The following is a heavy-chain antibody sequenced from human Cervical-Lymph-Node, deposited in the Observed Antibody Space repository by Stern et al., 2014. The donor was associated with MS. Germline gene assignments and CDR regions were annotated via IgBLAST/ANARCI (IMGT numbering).Heavy chain of an antibody. V-gene: IGHV1-58*01. CDR3: AGAAAAGRHDAFDI. J-gene: IGHJ3*02. Sequence: QLVESGPEVKKPGTSVKVSCKASGFTFTSSAVQWVRQARGQSLEGIGWIVVGSGNTNYAQKFQERVTITRDMSTSTAYMELSSLRSEDTAVYYCAGAAAAGRHDAFDIWGQGTMVTVSS. CDR1: GFTFTSSA. CDR2: IVVGSGNT. D-gene: IGHD6-13*01.